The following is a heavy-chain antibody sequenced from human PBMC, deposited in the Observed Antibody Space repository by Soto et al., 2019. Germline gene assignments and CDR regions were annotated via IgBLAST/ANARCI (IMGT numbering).Heavy chain of an antibody. V-gene: IGHV3-30*18. D-gene: IGHD2-8*02. CDR3: AKEISTGPVDYYFDY. CDR1: GFTFSNYG. J-gene: IGHJ4*02. CDR2: LSDDGRNK. Sequence: GGSLRLSCAASGFTFSNYGMHWVRQAPGKGLEWVAVLSDDGRNKNYADSVKGRFTISRDNSRNTLYLQMNSLRAEDTAMYYCAKEISTGPVDYYFDYWGQGTLVTVSS.